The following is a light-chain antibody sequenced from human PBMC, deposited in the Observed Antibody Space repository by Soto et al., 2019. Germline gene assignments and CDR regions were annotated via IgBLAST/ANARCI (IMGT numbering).Light chain of an antibody. J-gene: IGLJ2*01. Sequence: QSALTQPPSASGSPGQSVTISCTGTSSDVGGYNYVSWYQHHPGKAPKLMIYEVNNRPSGVSSRFSGSKSGNTASLTISGLQTEDEADYYCSSFTTSSTLVVFGGGTKVTVL. CDR2: EVN. CDR3: SSFTTSSTLVV. CDR1: SSDVGGYNY. V-gene: IGLV2-14*01.